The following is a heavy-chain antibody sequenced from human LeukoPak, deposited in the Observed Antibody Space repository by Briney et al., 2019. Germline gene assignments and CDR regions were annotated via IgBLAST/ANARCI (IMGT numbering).Heavy chain of an antibody. CDR2: ISAYNGNT. Sequence: ASVKVSCKASGYTFTSYGISWVRQAPGQGLEWMGWISAYNGNTNYAQKLQGRVTMTTDTSTSTAYMELRSLRSDDTAVYYCARARGHTIFGVVTMYYFDYWGQGTLVTVSS. CDR1: GYTFTSYG. CDR3: ARARGHTIFGVVTMYYFDY. V-gene: IGHV1-18*01. D-gene: IGHD3-3*01. J-gene: IGHJ4*02.